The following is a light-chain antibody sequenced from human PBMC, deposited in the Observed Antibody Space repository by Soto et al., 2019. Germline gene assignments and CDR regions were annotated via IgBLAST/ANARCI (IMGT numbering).Light chain of an antibody. CDR1: SSNIGGNT. J-gene: IGLJ2*01. CDR2: KND. Sequence: SVLTQPPSASGTPGQRVTISCSGSSSNIGGNTVNWYQQLPGTAPKLLIYKNDQRPSGVPDRFSGSKSGTSASLAISGLQSEDEADYYCAAWDDSLNGVVFGGGTKLTVL. V-gene: IGLV1-44*01. CDR3: AAWDDSLNGVV.